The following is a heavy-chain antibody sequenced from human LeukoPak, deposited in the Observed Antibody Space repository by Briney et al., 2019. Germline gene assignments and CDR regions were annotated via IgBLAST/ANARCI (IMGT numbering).Heavy chain of an antibody. D-gene: IGHD2-2*01. J-gene: IGHJ6*02. CDR3: ARDDIVVVPAAIPNGMDV. Sequence: GGSLRLSCAASGFTVSSNYMSWVRQAPGKGLEWASIIYSGGSTYYADSVKGRFTISRDNSKNTLYLQMNSLRAEDTAVYYCARDDIVVVPAAIPNGMDVWGQGTTVTVSS. CDR2: IYSGGST. CDR1: GFTVSSNY. V-gene: IGHV3-53*05.